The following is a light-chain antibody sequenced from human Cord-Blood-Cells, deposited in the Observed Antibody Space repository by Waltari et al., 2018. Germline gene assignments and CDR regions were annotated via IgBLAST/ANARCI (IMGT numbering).Light chain of an antibody. Sequence: DIQMTQSPSSLSASVGDRVTITCRTSQSISSYLNCYQQKPGKAPKLLIYAASSLQSGVPSRFSGSGSGTDFTLTISSLQPEDFATYYCQQSYSTPQSFGQGTRLEIK. V-gene: IGKV1-39*01. J-gene: IGKJ5*01. CDR1: QSISSY. CDR3: QQSYSTPQS. CDR2: AAS.